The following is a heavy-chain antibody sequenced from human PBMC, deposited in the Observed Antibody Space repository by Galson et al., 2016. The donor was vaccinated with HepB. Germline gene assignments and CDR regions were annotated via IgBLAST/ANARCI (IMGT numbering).Heavy chain of an antibody. Sequence: SLRLSCAASGFSFSAYGMQWVRQAPGKGLEWVAVIWNDGSNKYYADSVEGRFTISRDNSKNTVYLQMNSLRAEDTAVYYCARDVGGSGWWQFGHWGQGTLVTVSS. CDR2: IWNDGSNK. V-gene: IGHV3-33*01. J-gene: IGHJ4*02. CDR1: GFSFSAYG. CDR3: ARDVGGSGWWQFGH. D-gene: IGHD6-19*01.